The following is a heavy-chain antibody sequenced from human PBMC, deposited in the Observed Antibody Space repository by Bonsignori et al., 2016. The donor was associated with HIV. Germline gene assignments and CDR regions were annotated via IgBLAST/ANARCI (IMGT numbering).Heavy chain of an antibody. Sequence: WIRQPPGKGLEWVANINQDGSEKYYVDSVKGRFTISRDNAKNSLYLQMSSLRAEDTAMYYCARASSAVEMATITNYWGQGTLVTVSS. CDR2: INQDGSEK. CDR3: ARASSAVEMATITNY. J-gene: IGHJ4*02. V-gene: IGHV3-7*03. D-gene: IGHD5-24*01.